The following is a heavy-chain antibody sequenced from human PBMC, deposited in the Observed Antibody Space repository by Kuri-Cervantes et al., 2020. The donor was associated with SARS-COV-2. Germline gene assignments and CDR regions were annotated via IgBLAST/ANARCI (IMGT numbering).Heavy chain of an antibody. CDR3: ARGGRQLGYCSSTSCYGEIYGMDV. J-gene: IGHJ6*02. D-gene: IGHD2-2*01. CDR2: IIPILGIA. CDR1: GGTFSSYA. Sequence: SVKVSCKASGGTFSSYAISWVRQAPGQGLEWMGGIIPILGIANYAQKFQGRVTITADKSTSTAYMELSSLRSEDTAVYYCARGGRQLGYCSSTSCYGEIYGMDVWGQGTTVTVSS. V-gene: IGHV1-69*10.